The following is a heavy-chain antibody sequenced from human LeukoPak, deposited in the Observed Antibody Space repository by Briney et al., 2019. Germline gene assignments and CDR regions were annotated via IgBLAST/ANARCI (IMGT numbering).Heavy chain of an antibody. CDR2: IYTSGST. CDR3: ARGRGVLWFGELWDYYYYMDV. J-gene: IGHJ6*03. V-gene: IGHV4-61*02. Sequence: PSETLSLTCTVSGGSISSGSYYWSWIRQPAGKGLEWIGRIYTSGSTNYNPSLKSRVTISVDTSKNQFSLKLSSVTAADTAVYYCARGRGVLWFGELWDYYYYMDVWGKGTTVTISS. D-gene: IGHD3-10*01. CDR1: GGSISSGSYY.